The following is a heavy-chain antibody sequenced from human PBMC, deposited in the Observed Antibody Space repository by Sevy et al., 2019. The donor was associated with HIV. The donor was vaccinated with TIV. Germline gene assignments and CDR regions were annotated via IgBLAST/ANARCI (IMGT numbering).Heavy chain of an antibody. V-gene: IGHV3-33*01. CDR3: ARDSGDYGGNEFDY. J-gene: IGHJ4*02. CDR2: IWYDGSNK. D-gene: IGHD4-17*01. CDR1: GFTFSSYG. Sequence: GGSLRLSCAASGFTFSSYGMHWVRQAPGKGLEWVAVIWYDGSNKYYADSVKGRFTISRDNSKNTLYLQMNSLRAEDTAVYYCARDSGDYGGNEFDYWGQRTLVTVSS.